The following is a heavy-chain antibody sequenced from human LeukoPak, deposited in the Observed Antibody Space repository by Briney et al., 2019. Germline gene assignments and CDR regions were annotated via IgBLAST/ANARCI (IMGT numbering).Heavy chain of an antibody. Sequence: GGSLRLSCAASGFIFSSYSMSWVRQAPGKGLEWVSSISTSSSYIYYADSVKGRFTISRDNAKNTLYLQMNSLRAEDTAVYYCARGSDSSGYYYTFDYWGQGTLVTVSS. V-gene: IGHV3-21*01. CDR3: ARGSDSSGYYYTFDY. J-gene: IGHJ4*02. CDR1: GFIFSSYS. CDR2: ISTSSSYI. D-gene: IGHD3-22*01.